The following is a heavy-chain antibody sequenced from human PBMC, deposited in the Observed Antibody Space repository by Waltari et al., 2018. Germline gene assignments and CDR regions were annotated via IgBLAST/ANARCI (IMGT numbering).Heavy chain of an antibody. V-gene: IGHV1-69*08. Sequence: QVQLVQSGAEVKKPGSSVKVSCKASGGTFSSYAISWVRQAPGQGLEWMGRIIPSFGTANYAQKFQGRVTITVDTSASTAYMELSSLRSEDMAVYYCARDQAYGSGSYTLYYWGQGTLVTVSS. CDR2: IIPSFGTA. J-gene: IGHJ4*02. D-gene: IGHD3-10*01. CDR3: ARDQAYGSGSYTLYY. CDR1: GGTFSSYA.